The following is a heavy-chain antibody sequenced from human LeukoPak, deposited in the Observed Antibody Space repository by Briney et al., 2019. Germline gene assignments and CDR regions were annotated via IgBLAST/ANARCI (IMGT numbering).Heavy chain of an antibody. D-gene: IGHD2-21*01. CDR1: GFTLTPYW. CDR3: VRDCCSWDAFDI. Sequence: GGSLRLSCEAAGFTLTPYWMHWVRQAPGKGLVWVARINSDGRDTGYADSVKGQHTISRDNAKNTVYLQMNSLRAEDTAVYYCVRDCCSWDAFDIWGQGTMVTVSS. V-gene: IGHV3-74*01. J-gene: IGHJ3*02. CDR2: INSDGRDT.